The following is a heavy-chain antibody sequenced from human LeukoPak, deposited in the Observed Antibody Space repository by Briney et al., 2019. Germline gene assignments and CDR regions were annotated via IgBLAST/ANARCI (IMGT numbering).Heavy chain of an antibody. CDR3: ARDQGSYYGVDV. CDR1: GGSISTYY. CDR2: MYTSGTT. J-gene: IGHJ6*02. V-gene: IGHV4-4*07. Sequence: SETLSLTCTVSGGSISTYYWSWIRQPAGKGLEWIGRMYTSGTTKYNPSLKSRVAMSVDTSNNQFSLKVSSVTAADTAVYYCARDQGSYYGVDVWGQGTTVTVSS.